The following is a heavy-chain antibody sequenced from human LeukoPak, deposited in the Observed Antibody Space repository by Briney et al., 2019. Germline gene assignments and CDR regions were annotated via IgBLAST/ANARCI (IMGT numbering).Heavy chain of an antibody. D-gene: IGHD2-21*02. V-gene: IGHV6-1*01. Sequence: SQTLSLTCDISGDSVSSSTSVWNWIRQSPSRGLEWLGRTYYRSKWKTGYALSVRSRIRITPDTSRNQFSLQLNSVTPGDTAVYYCAREGAGAETAFDYWGQGTLVTVSS. CDR1: GDSVSSSTSV. CDR3: AREGAGAETAFDY. CDR2: TYYRSKWKT. J-gene: IGHJ4*02.